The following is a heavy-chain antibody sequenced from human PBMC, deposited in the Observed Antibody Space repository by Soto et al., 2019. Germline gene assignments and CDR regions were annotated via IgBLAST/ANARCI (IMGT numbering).Heavy chain of an antibody. Sequence: SVQVFCTASGGTFSSYAITWVRQAPGQGLEWMGGIVPMFAITKYAQKFRDRVTITADESTTTVYMHLNSMTSEDAALYYCARSMYDSSGYYGDFDNWGQGTLVTVS. J-gene: IGHJ4*02. CDR3: ARSMYDSSGYYGDFDN. V-gene: IGHV1-69*13. D-gene: IGHD3-22*01. CDR2: IVPMFAIT. CDR1: GGTFSSYA.